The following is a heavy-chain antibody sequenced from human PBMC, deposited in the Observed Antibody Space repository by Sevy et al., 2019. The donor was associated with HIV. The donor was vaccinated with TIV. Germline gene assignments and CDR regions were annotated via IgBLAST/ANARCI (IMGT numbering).Heavy chain of an antibody. D-gene: IGHD4-17*01. CDR3: ARDSPTVTYYYYYGMDV. V-gene: IGHV3-48*02. Sequence: GGSLRLSCAASGFTFSSYSMNWVRQAPGKGLEWVSYISSSSSTIYYADYVKGRFTISRDNAKNSLYLQMNSLRDEDTAVYYCARDSPTVTYYYYYGMDVWGQGTTVTVSS. CDR2: ISSSSSTI. J-gene: IGHJ6*02. CDR1: GFTFSSYS.